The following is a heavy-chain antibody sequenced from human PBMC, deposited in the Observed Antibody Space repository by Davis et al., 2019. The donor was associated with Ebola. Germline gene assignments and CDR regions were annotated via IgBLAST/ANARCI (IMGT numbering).Heavy chain of an antibody. D-gene: IGHD3-22*01. V-gene: IGHV3-48*02. CDR3: ARVDDSSGYFLFDY. CDR2: ISSSSSTI. J-gene: IGHJ4*02. Sequence: GGSLRLSCAASGFTFSSYSMNWVRQAPGKGLEWVSYISSSSSTIYYADSVKGRFTISRDNAKNSLYLQMNSLRDEDTAVYYCARVDDSSGYFLFDYWGQGTLVTVSS. CDR1: GFTFSSYS.